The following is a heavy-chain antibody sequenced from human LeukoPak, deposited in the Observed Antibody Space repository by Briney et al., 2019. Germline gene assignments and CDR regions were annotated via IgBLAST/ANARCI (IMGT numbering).Heavy chain of an antibody. CDR3: ARHRGPYQPDC. J-gene: IGHJ4*02. V-gene: IGHV4-39*01. CDR2: IFYTGST. D-gene: IGHD2-2*01. CDR1: GSSISSSSYY. Sequence: SETLSLTCTVSGSSISSSSYYWGWIRQPPGKGLEWIGSIFYTGSTYYNPSLKSRVTISVDTSKNQFSLKLSSVTAADTAVYFCARHRGPYQPDCWGQGTLVTVSS.